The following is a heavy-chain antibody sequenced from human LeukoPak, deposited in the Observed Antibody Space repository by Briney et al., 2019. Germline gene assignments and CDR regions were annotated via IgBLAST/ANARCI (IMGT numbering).Heavy chain of an antibody. CDR2: IIPIFGTA. V-gene: IGHV1-69*05. CDR3: ARQAGYSSSWYVGWFDP. Sequence: SVKVSCKASGGTFSSYAISWVRQAPGQGLEWMGRIIPIFGTANYAQKFQGRVTITTDESTSTAYMELSSLRPEDTAVYYCARQAGYSSSWYVGWFDPWGQGTLVTVSS. J-gene: IGHJ5*02. CDR1: GGTFSSYA. D-gene: IGHD6-13*01.